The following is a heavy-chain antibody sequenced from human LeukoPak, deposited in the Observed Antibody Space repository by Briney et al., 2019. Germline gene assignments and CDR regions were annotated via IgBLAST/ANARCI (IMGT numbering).Heavy chain of an antibody. J-gene: IGHJ5*02. V-gene: IGHV1-18*01. Sequence: ASVKVSCKASGYTFTSYGISWVRQAPGQGLEWMEWISAYDGNTDYAQYLQGRVTMTIDTSTSTAYMELRSLRSDDTAVYYCARDGGQSYDILTGYYNNDWFDPWGQGTLVTVSS. D-gene: IGHD3-9*01. CDR3: ARDGGQSYDILTGYYNNDWFDP. CDR2: ISAYDGNT. CDR1: GYTFTSYG.